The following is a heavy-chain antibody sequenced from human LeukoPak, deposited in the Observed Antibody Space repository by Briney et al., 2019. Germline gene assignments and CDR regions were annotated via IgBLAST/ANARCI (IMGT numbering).Heavy chain of an antibody. Sequence: PSETLSLTCTVSGGSITRYYWTWIRQPPGKGLEWIGSIYYSGSTYYNPSLKSRVTISVDTSKNQFSLKLSSVTAADTAVYYCARHRAGRDFGDPRGYFDYWGQGTLVTVSS. CDR1: GGSITRYY. V-gene: IGHV4-39*01. D-gene: IGHD4-17*01. CDR3: ARHRAGRDFGDPRGYFDY. CDR2: IYYSGST. J-gene: IGHJ4*02.